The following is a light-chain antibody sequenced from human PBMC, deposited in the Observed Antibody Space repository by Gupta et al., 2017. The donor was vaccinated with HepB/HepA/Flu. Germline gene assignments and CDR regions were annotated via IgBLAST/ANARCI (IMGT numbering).Light chain of an antibody. CDR1: DIGGKS. CDR3: QVWDTSGDHPV. CDR2: DDT. Sequence: SYVLTQPRSVSVAPGKTARITCGGDDIGGKSVHWYQQKAGQAPMVVVHDDTDRPSGIPERFSGSNSVNTATLTITRVEAGDEADYYCQVWDTSGDHPVFGTGTKVTV. J-gene: IGLJ1*01. V-gene: IGLV3-21*03.